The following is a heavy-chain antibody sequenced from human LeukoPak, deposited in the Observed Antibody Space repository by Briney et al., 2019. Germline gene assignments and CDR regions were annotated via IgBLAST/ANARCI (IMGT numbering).Heavy chain of an antibody. V-gene: IGHV3-30*02. D-gene: IGHD3-10*01. Sequence: GGSLRLSCAASGFTFSSYGMSWVRQAPGKGLEWVAFIRYDGSNKYYADSVKGRFTISRDNSKNTLYLQMNSLRAEDTAVYYCAKDFTMVRGVYWFDPWGQGTLVTVSS. CDR2: IRYDGSNK. CDR3: AKDFTMVRGVYWFDP. CDR1: GFTFSSYG. J-gene: IGHJ5*02.